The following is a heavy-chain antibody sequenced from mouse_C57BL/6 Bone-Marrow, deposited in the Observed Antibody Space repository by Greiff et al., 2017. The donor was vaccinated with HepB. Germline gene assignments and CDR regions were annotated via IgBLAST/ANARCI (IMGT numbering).Heavy chain of an antibody. V-gene: IGHV14-4*01. CDR1: GFNIKDDY. D-gene: IGHD2-3*01. CDR3: TTGDGYSYYFDY. J-gene: IGHJ2*01. CDR2: IDPENGDT. Sequence: VQLQQSGAELVRPGASVKLSCTASGFNIKDDYMHWVKQRPEQSLEWIGWIDPENGDTEYASKFQGKATITADTSSNTAYLQLSSLTSEDTAVYYCTTGDGYSYYFDYWGQGTTLTVSS.